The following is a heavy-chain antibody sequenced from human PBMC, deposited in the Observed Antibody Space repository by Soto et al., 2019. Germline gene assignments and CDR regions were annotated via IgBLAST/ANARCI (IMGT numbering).Heavy chain of an antibody. V-gene: IGHV1-2*02. CDR1: GYTFTGYY. J-gene: IGHJ3*02. CDR2: INPNSGGT. Sequence: QVQLVQSGAEVKKPGASVKVSCKASGYTFTGYYMHWVRQAPGQGLEWMGWINPNSGGTNYAQKFQGRVTMTRDTSISTAYMELSRLRSDDTAVYYCARPYCSSTSCYTHPFDIWGQGTTVTVSS. D-gene: IGHD2-2*02. CDR3: ARPYCSSTSCYTHPFDI.